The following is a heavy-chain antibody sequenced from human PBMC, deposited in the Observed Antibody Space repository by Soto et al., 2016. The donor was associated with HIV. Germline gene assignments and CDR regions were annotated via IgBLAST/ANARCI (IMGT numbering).Heavy chain of an antibody. CDR1: GFTFSGSG. CDR3: TSSENSGSYN. CDR2: IRSKTRNYAT. J-gene: IGHJ4*02. V-gene: IGHV3-73*01. D-gene: IGHD1-26*01. Sequence: EVQLVESGGGLVQPGGPVKLSCAASGFTFSGSGIHWVRQASGKGLEWVGRIRSKTRNYATGYGASVKGRFIISRDDSRNMAYLQMNSLKTEDTAVYYCTSSENSGSYNWGQGTLVTVS.